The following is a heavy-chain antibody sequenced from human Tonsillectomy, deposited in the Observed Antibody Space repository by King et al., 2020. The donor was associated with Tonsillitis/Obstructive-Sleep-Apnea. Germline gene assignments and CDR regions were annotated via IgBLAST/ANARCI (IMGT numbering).Heavy chain of an antibody. CDR2: SSGSGGST. J-gene: IGHJ6*02. CDR3: ATSHYYDILTGSDLFDYYGMDV. V-gene: IGHV3-23*04. Sequence: VQLVESGGGLVQPGGSLRLSCAASGFTFSNHAMSWVRQAPGKGLEWVSASSGSGGSTYNADSVKGRFTISRDNSKNTLYLQMNSLRAEDTAVYYCATSHYYDILTGSDLFDYYGMDVWGQGTAVTVSS. CDR1: GFTFSNHA. D-gene: IGHD3-9*01.